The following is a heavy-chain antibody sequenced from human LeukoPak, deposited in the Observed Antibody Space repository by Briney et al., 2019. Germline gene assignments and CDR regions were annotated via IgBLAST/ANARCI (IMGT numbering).Heavy chain of an antibody. Sequence: SETLSLTCTVSGGSISSGGYYWSWIRQHPGRGLEWIGYIYYSGSTYYNPSLKSRVTISVDTSKNQFSLKLSSVTAADMAVYYCARGGDQINFDYWGQGTLVTVSS. CDR2: IYYSGST. CDR3: ARGGDQINFDY. D-gene: IGHD2-21*02. J-gene: IGHJ4*02. CDR1: GGSISSGGYY. V-gene: IGHV4-31*03.